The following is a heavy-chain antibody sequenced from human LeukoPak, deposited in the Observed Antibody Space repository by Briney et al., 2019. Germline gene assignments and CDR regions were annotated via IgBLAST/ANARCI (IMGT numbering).Heavy chain of an antibody. D-gene: IGHD5-18*01. Sequence: GGSLRLSCAASGVTFSIYAMSWVRQAPGKGLEWVSAISGSGGSAYYADSVKGRLTISRDNSKNTLYLLMDSLRAEDTAVYYCAKSSAGYTSGGFDCWGQGTLVTVSS. V-gene: IGHV3-23*01. CDR2: ISGSGGSA. J-gene: IGHJ4*02. CDR3: AKSSAGYTSGGFDC. CDR1: GVTFSIYA.